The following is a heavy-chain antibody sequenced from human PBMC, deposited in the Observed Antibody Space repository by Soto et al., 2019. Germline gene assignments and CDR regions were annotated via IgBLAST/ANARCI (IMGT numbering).Heavy chain of an antibody. CDR2: IYYSGNT. V-gene: IGHV4-31*02. J-gene: IGHJ3*02. CDR1: GGSITTGGRY. D-gene: IGHD1-1*01. Sequence: QVRLQEWGPGLVKPSQTLSLKCSVSGGSITTGGRYWSWIRQLPGKGREWIGDIYYSGNTYYNASLKSRGTISVGAAKNQFSLKLSSVTAADTAVYYCAQALVFTGGDGFDIWGQGRLVTVSS. CDR3: AQALVFTGGDGFDI.